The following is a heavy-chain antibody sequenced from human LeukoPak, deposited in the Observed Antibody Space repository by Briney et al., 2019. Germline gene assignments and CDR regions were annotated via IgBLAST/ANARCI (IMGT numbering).Heavy chain of an antibody. Sequence: GGSLRLSCAASGFTFNNYNMSWVRQAPGKGLEWVSSISSISSSYIYYADSVKGRFTISRDNARNSLYLQMNSLRAEDTAVYYCARSTREQLVPHHDYWGQGTLVTVSS. V-gene: IGHV3-21*04. J-gene: IGHJ4*02. CDR2: ISSISSSYI. CDR3: ARSTREQLVPHHDY. D-gene: IGHD6-13*01. CDR1: GFTFNNYN.